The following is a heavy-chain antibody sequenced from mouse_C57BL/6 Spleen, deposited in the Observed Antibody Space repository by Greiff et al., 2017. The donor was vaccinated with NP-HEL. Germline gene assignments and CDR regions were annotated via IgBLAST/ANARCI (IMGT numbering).Heavy chain of an antibody. CDR3: ARALYGNLGY. D-gene: IGHD2-1*01. J-gene: IGHJ2*01. CDR2: ISSGSSTI. CDR1: GFTFSDYG. Sequence: EVKLMESGGGLVKPGGSLKLSCAASGFTFSDYGMHWVRQAPEKGLEWVAYISSGSSTIYYADTVKGRFTISRDNATNTLFLQMTSLRSEDTAMYYCARALYGNLGYWGQGTTLTVSS. V-gene: IGHV5-17*01.